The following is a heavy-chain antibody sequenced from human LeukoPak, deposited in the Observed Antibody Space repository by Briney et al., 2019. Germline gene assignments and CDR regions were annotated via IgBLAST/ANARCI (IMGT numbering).Heavy chain of an antibody. CDR1: GYTFTSYD. CDR2: MNPNSGNT. J-gene: IGHJ3*02. Sequence: ASVKVSCKASGYTFTSYDINWVRQATGQGLEWMGWMNPNSGNTGYAQKFQGRVTMTRNTSISTAYMELSRLRSDDTAVYYCARPLVATMYDAFDIWGQGTMVTVSS. V-gene: IGHV1-8*01. CDR3: ARPLVATMYDAFDI. D-gene: IGHD5-12*01.